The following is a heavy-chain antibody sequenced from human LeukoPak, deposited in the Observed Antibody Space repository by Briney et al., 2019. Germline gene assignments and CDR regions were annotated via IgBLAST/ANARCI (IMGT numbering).Heavy chain of an antibody. Sequence: GGCLRLSCAPSGLTFSRYEMNWLRQAPGKEREWVSSISRSDTPIYYADSVKGRFTISRDNAKNSLYLQMNSLRAEDTAVYFCARVGALSSSWLLYWGQGTLVTVSS. J-gene: IGHJ4*02. D-gene: IGHD6-13*01. V-gene: IGHV3-48*03. CDR2: ISRSDTPI. CDR3: ARVGALSSSWLLY. CDR1: GLTFSRYE.